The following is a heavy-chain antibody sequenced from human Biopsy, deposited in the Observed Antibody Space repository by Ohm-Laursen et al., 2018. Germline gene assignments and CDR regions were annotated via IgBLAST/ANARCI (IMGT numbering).Heavy chain of an antibody. CDR1: GFTFTSSA. CDR2: IVVGSGNT. CDR3: AADKNAGGPYFDY. Sequence: SVKVSCKASGFTFTSSAMQWVRQARGQRLEWIGWIVVGSGNTNYAQKFQERVTITRDMSTSTAYMELSSLRSEDTAVYYCAADKNAGGPYFDYWGQGTLVTVSS. V-gene: IGHV1-58*02. J-gene: IGHJ4*02. D-gene: IGHD3-10*01.